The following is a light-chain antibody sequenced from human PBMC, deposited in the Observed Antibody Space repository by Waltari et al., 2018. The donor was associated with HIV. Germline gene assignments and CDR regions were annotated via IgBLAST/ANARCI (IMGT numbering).Light chain of an antibody. CDR1: EDITKY. Sequence: DIQMTQSPSSLSASVGARVTLTYRASEDITKYLNWYQHKVGEATRLLIYAASNLHSGCPSRFVGGQSGSDFTLTITGLQSEDAATYYGQYSYRTIEVTCAPGTKVHVK. J-gene: IGKJ3*01. CDR3: QYSYRTIEVT. V-gene: IGKV1-39*01. CDR2: AAS.